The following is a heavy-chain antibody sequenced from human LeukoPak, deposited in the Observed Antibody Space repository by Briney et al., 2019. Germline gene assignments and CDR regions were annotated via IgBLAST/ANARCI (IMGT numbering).Heavy chain of an antibody. CDR3: ASQPKAWYCDL. Sequence: SETLSLTCTVSGGSISGYHWSWIRQPPGKGLEWIGYIYYSGSTNYNPSLKSRVTISVDTSKNQFDLKLSSVTAADTALYYCASQPKAWYCDLWGGGTLVTVSS. V-gene: IGHV4-59*12. CDR1: GGSISGYH. J-gene: IGHJ2*01. CDR2: IYYSGST.